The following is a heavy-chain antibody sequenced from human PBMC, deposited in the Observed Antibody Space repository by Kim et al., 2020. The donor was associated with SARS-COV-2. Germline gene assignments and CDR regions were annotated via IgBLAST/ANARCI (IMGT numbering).Heavy chain of an antibody. CDR1: GFTFSSYW. D-gene: IGHD3-9*01. CDR2: IKQDGSEK. V-gene: IGHV3-7*01. Sequence: GGSLRLSCAASGFTFSSYWMSWVRQAPGKGLEWVANIKQDGSEKYYVDSVKGRFTISRDNAKNSLYLQMNSLRAEDTAVYYCARDSRGDILTATDYWGQGTLVTVSS. J-gene: IGHJ4*02. CDR3: ARDSRGDILTATDY.